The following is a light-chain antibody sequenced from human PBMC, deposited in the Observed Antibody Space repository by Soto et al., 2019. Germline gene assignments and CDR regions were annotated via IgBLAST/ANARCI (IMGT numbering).Light chain of an antibody. Sequence: QSVLTQPASVSGSPGQSITISCTGTSSVVGGYDYVSWYQQHPGTAPRLIIFEVTNRPSGVSNRFSGSKSGNTASLTISGLQAEDEADYYCTSYTSSSTQVFGTGTKGTVL. J-gene: IGLJ1*01. V-gene: IGLV2-14*01. CDR3: TSYTSSSTQV. CDR1: SSVVGGYDY. CDR2: EVT.